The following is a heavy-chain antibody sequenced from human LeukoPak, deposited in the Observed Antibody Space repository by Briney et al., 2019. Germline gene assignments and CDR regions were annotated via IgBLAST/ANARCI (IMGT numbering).Heavy chain of an antibody. CDR2: IYHSGST. Sequence: PSETLSLTCAVSGYSISSGYYWGWIRQPPGKGLEWIGSIYHSGSTYYNLSLKSRVTISADTSKNQFSLKLSSVTAADTAVYYCARDPMVRGAGAFDIWGQGTMVTVSS. V-gene: IGHV4-38-2*02. CDR3: ARDPMVRGAGAFDI. J-gene: IGHJ3*02. CDR1: GYSISSGYY. D-gene: IGHD3-10*01.